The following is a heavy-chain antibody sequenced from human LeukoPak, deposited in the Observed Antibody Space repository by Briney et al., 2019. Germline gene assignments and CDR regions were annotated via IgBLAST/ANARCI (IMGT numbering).Heavy chain of an antibody. CDR3: ARDYATVTGYYGMDV. CDR1: GGSISSGGYY. Sequence: SETLSLTCTVSGGSISSGGYYWSWIRQHPGKGLEWIGYIYYSGSTYYNPSLKSRVTISVDTSKNQLSLKLSSVTAADTAVYYCARDYATVTGYYGMDVWGQGTTVTVSS. D-gene: IGHD4-17*01. CDR2: IYYSGST. J-gene: IGHJ6*02. V-gene: IGHV4-31*03.